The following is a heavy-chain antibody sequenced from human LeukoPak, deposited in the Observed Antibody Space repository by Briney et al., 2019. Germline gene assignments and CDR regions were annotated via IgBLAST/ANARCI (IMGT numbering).Heavy chain of an antibody. Sequence: SETLSLTCTVSGGSISSYYWGWIRQPPGKGLEWIGYIYYSGTTNYNPSLKSRVTISVDTSKNQFSLKLSSVTAADTAVYYCARGWGTAYGYWGQGTLVTVSS. CDR1: GGSISSYY. D-gene: IGHD3-10*01. J-gene: IGHJ4*02. V-gene: IGHV4-59*12. CDR3: ARGWGTAYGY. CDR2: IYYSGTT.